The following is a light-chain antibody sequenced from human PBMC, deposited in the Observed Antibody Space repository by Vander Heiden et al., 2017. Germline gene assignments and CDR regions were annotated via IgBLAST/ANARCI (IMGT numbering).Light chain of an antibody. CDR1: SSNIGSNY. J-gene: IGLJ2*01. CDR2: RNN. CDR3: AAWDGSLSGRV. V-gene: IGLV1-47*01. Sequence: QSVLTQPPSASGTPGQRVTISCSGSSSNIGSNYVYWYQQLPGTAPKLLSYRNNQRPSGVPDRFSGSKSGTSASLAISGLRSEDEADYHCAAWDGSLSGRVFGGGTKLTVL.